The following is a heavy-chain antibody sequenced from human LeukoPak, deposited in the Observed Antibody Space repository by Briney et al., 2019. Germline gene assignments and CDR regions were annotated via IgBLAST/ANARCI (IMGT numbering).Heavy chain of an antibody. J-gene: IGHJ5*02. CDR2: IHSTSTA. Sequence: VVSLRLSCAATYFTVRDTYMNWVRQAPGKGLEWVAVIHSTSTAYYADSVRGRFTISRDNSKNSLYFQMNGLRAEDTAVYYCVRGRRWFDPWGQGTLVIVSS. CDR3: VRGRRWFDP. CDR1: YFTVRDTY. V-gene: IGHV3-53*01.